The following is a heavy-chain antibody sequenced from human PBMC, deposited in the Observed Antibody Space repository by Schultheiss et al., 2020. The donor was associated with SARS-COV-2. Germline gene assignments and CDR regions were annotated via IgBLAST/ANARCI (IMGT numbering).Heavy chain of an antibody. D-gene: IGHD6-19*01. CDR2: ISWNSGSI. Sequence: GGSLRLSCAASGFTFDDYAMHWVRQAPGKGLEWVSGISWNSGSIGYADSVKGRFTISRDNSKNTLYLQMNSLRAVDTAVYYCARIAVAGLGYFQHWGQGTLVTVSS. CDR1: GFTFDDYA. CDR3: ARIAVAGLGYFQH. J-gene: IGHJ1*01. V-gene: IGHV3-9*01.